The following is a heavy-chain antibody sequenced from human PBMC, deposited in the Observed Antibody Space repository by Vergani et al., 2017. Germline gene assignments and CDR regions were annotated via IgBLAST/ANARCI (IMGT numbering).Heavy chain of an antibody. V-gene: IGHV3-48*01. D-gene: IGHD2-2*01. CDR1: GFDFSSYI. J-gene: IGHJ3*01. Sequence: QLVESGGGWVQPGGSLRLSCVVSGFDFSSYIMNWVRQAPGKGLEWVSFVSTCTKSQSYAESVKGRFTISRDSAKNSLYLQMDSLRAEDTAVYYWAREYSSTSGRAFDVWGQGTKVTVSS. CDR2: VSTCTKSQ. CDR3: AREYSSTSGRAFDV.